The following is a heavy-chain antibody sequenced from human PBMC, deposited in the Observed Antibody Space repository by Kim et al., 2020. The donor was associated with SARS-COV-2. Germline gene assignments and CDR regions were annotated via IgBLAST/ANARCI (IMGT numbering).Heavy chain of an antibody. CDR3: ARPLYSSGWSFDY. Sequence: YNPALKSRVTISVDTSKNQFSLKLSSVTAADTAVYYCARPLYSSGWSFDYWGQGTLVTVSS. J-gene: IGHJ4*02. D-gene: IGHD6-19*01. V-gene: IGHV4-39*01.